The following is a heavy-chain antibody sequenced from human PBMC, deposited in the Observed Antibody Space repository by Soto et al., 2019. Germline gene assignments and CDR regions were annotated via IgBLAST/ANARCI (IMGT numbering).Heavy chain of an antibody. J-gene: IGHJ3*02. CDR3: AAVYYDYIWGSYRSENDAFDI. Sequence: SVKVSCKASGFTFTISAMQWVRQARGQRLEWIGWIVVGSGNTNYAQKFQERVTITRDMSTSTAYMELSSLRSEDTAVYYCAAVYYDYIWGSYRSENDAFDIWGQGTMVTVSS. CDR2: IVVGSGNT. V-gene: IGHV1-58*02. CDR1: GFTFTISA. D-gene: IGHD3-16*02.